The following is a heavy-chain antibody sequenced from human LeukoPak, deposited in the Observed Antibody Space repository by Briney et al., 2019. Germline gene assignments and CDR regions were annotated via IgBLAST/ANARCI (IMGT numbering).Heavy chain of an antibody. J-gene: IGHJ4*02. CDR2: ISSSSSYI. CDR3: ARDGSWQAYCGGDCYFDY. D-gene: IGHD2-21*02. CDR1: GFTFSSYS. V-gene: IGHV3-21*01. Sequence: GGSLRLSCAASGFTFSSYSMNWVRQAPGKGLEWVSSISSSSSYIYYADSVKGRFTISRDNSKNTLYLQMNSLRAEDTAVYYCARDGSWQAYCGGDCYFDYWGQGTLVTVSS.